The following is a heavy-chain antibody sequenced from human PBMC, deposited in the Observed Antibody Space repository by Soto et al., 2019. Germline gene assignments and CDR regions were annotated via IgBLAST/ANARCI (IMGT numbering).Heavy chain of an antibody. Sequence: QVQLVQSGAEVKKPGASVKVSCKASGYTFTSYGISWVRQAPGQGLEWMGWISAYNGNTNYAQKLQGRVTMTTDTYKRTVYMELRSLRSDDTAVYYCATHNCISTSCYDPFDYWGQGTLVTVSS. J-gene: IGHJ4*02. V-gene: IGHV1-18*01. CDR1: GYTFTSYG. D-gene: IGHD2-2*01. CDR3: ATHNCISTSCYDPFDY. CDR2: ISAYNGNT.